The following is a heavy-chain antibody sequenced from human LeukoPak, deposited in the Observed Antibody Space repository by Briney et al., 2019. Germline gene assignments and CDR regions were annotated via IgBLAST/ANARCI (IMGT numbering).Heavy chain of an antibody. V-gene: IGHV3-7*01. CDR1: GFTFSSYW. D-gene: IGHD1-26*01. Sequence: PGGSLRLSCAASGFTFSSYWMSWVRQAPGKGLEWVANIKQDGSEKYYVDSVKGRFTISRDNAKNSLYLQMNSLRAEDTAVYYCASGLGSYRSYYYYYMDVWGKGTTVTVSS. J-gene: IGHJ6*03. CDR2: IKQDGSEK. CDR3: ASGLGSYRSYYYYYMDV.